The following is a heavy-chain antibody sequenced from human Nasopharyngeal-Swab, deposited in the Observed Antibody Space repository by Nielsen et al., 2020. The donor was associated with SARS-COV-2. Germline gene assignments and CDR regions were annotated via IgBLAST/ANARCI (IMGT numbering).Heavy chain of an antibody. J-gene: IGHJ4*02. CDR1: GFTFSSYG. Sequence: GGSLRLSCAASGFTFSSYGMHWVRQAPRKGLERVAVIWYDGSNKYYADSVKSRFTISRDNSKNTLYLQMNSLRAEDTAVYYCARGAQLRYFDWMDYWGQGTLVTVSS. CDR3: ARGAQLRYFDWMDY. V-gene: IGHV3-33*01. CDR2: IWYDGSNK. D-gene: IGHD3-9*01.